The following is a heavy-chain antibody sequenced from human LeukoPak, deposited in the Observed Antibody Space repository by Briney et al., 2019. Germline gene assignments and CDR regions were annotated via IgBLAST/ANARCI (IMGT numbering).Heavy chain of an antibody. CDR3: ARGRHDITMIVVVMTSVSYYLDV. Sequence: SETLSLTCAVYGGSFSCYHWTWIRQSPGKGLEWIGYINPSGSTYYNPSLKSRLTISVDTSKNQFSLKLRSVTAADTAVYYCARGRHDITMIVVVMTSVSYYLDVWGKGTTVPVS. J-gene: IGHJ6*03. D-gene: IGHD3-22*01. CDR2: INPSGST. V-gene: IGHV4-34*01. CDR1: GGSFSCYH.